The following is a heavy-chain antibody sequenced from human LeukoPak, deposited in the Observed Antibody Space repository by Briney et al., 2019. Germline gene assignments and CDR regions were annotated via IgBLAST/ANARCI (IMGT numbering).Heavy chain of an antibody. CDR1: GFTVNYNH. D-gene: IGHD4-23*01. Sequence: GGSLRLSCAASGFTVNYNHMTWVRQAPGKGLEWVSVIYTGGSTYYADSVKGRFTISRDNSKNMVYLQMNSLRVEDTAVYYCARVKVATTYWFDPWGQGTLVTVSS. V-gene: IGHV3-66*01. CDR3: ARVKVATTYWFDP. J-gene: IGHJ5*02. CDR2: IYTGGST.